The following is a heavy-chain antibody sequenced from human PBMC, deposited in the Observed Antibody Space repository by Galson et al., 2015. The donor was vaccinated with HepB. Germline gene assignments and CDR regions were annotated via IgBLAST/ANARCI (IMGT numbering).Heavy chain of an antibody. V-gene: IGHV3-30*02. J-gene: IGHJ4*02. CDR2: IRYDGKDR. CDR3: AKLYGSGESFDY. D-gene: IGHD3-10*01. CDR1: GFIFSNFI. Sequence: SLRLSCAASGFIFSNFIMHWVRQAPGKGLEWVAFIRYDGKDRNYADSVKGRFTISRDNSKNTLYLQMNSLRTEDTAVYYCAKLYGSGESFDYWGQGSLVTVSS.